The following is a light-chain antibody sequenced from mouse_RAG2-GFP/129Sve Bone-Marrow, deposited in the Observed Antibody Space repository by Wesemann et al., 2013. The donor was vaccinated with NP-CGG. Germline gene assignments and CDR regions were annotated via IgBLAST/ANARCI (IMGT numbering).Light chain of an antibody. J-gene: IGKJ5*01. CDR3: FQGSHVPLT. Sequence: IVLTQSPATLSVTPGDSVSLSCRASQSISNNLHWYQQKSHESPRLLIKYASQSISGIPSRFSGSGSGTDFTLKISRVEAEDLGVYYCFQGSHVPLTFGAWDQAGA. V-gene: IGKV5-43*01. CDR2: YAS. CDR1: QSISNN.